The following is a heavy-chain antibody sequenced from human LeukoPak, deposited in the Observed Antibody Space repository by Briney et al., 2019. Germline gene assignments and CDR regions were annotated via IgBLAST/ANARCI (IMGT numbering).Heavy chain of an antibody. Sequence: SETLSLTCTVSGGSISSYYWSWIRQPPGKGLEWIGYIYYSGSTNYNPSLTRRVTISVDTSKNQFSLKLSSVTAAATAVYYCARGGRGGGSWVVVYWGQGTLVTVSS. J-gene: IGHJ4*02. CDR1: GGSISSYY. CDR2: IYYSGST. V-gene: IGHV4-59*01. D-gene: IGHD2-15*01. CDR3: ARGGRGGGSWVVVY.